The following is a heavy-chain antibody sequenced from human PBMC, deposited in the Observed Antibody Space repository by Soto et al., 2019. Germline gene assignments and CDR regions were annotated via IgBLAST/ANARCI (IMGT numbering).Heavy chain of an antibody. CDR2: ISAYNGNT. Sequence: QVQLVQSGAEVKKPGASVKVSCKASGYTFTGYGISWVRQAPGQGLEWMGWISAYNGNTNYAQMLEGRVTMTTDTSRSTAYMELRSLRSDDTAVYYCARVWAVAGSSWFDPWGQGTLVTVSS. CDR3: ARVWAVAGSSWFDP. D-gene: IGHD6-19*01. CDR1: GYTFTGYG. J-gene: IGHJ5*02. V-gene: IGHV1-18*01.